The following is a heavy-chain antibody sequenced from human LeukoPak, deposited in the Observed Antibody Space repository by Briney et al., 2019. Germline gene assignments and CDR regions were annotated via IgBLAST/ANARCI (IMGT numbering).Heavy chain of an antibody. CDR1: GFTFSSYA. V-gene: IGHV3-23*01. CDR3: AIWEELRDGGFDY. J-gene: IGHJ4*02. D-gene: IGHD1-26*01. CDR2: ISGSGGST. Sequence: GGSLRLSCAASGFTFSSYAMSWVHQAPGKGREWVSAISGSGGSTYYADSVKGRFTISRDNSKNTLYLQMNSLRAEDTAVYYCAIWEELRDGGFDYWGQGTLVTVSS.